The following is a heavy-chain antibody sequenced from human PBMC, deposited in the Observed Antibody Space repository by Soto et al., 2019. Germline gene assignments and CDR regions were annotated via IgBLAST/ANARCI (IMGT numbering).Heavy chain of an antibody. V-gene: IGHV4-39*01. CDR1: GYSVTRSDYY. Sequence: SETLSLNCSGSGYSVTRSDYYWAWIRQPPGKGLEWIGSMFYSGLTYYSPSLKSRGTLSVDTSKNQFSVRLNSVTAADTAVYYCAPLSVSLSGPYGIHVWGQGTTVTVSS. CDR2: MFYSGLT. D-gene: IGHD2-15*01. CDR3: APLSVSLSGPYGIHV. J-gene: IGHJ6*02.